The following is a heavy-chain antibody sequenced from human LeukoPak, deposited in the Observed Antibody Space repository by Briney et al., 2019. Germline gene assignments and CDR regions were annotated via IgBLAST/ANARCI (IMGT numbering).Heavy chain of an antibody. CDR3: ARETRGYYVSGNYYFDY. CDR1: GGSFSGYY. J-gene: IGHJ4*02. V-gene: IGHV4-34*01. CDR2: INYSGNT. D-gene: IGHD3-10*01. Sequence: SETLSLTCAVYGGSFSGYYWSWIRQPPGKGLEWIGEINYSGNTNYNPSLKSQVTISLDTSKNQFSLKLSSVTAADTAVYYCARETRGYYVSGNYYFDYWGQGSLVTVSS.